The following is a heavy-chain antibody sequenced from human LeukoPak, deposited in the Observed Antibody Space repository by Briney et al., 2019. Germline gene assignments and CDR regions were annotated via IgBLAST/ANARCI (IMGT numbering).Heavy chain of an antibody. V-gene: IGHV4-59*08. D-gene: IGHD3-3*01. CDR3: ARVDFWSGYSPFDF. Sequence: SETLSLTCTVSGGSISSYYWGWIRQPPGKGLEWIGHMYHDGTTYYNPSLKSRVTISVDTSKNQISLQLNTVTAADTGVYFCARVDFWSGYSPFDFWGQGTLVAVSS. J-gene: IGHJ4*02. CDR2: MYHDGTT. CDR1: GGSISSYY.